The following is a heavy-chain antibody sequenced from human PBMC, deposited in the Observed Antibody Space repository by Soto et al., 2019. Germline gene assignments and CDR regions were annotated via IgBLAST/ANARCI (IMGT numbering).Heavy chain of an antibody. V-gene: IGHV2-5*02. CDR1: GFSLRTNGVG. Sequence: QITLKESGPTLVKPTQTLTLTCAFSGFSLRTNGVGVGWIRQPPGKALEWLALIYWDGYKHYSPSLESRLTISEDTAKNEVLLTVTYRDPVDTAAYHRAHTGGGERIRDYWGQGTLVTVSS. D-gene: IGHD3-16*01. CDR2: IYWDGYK. CDR3: AHTGGGERIRDY. J-gene: IGHJ4*02.